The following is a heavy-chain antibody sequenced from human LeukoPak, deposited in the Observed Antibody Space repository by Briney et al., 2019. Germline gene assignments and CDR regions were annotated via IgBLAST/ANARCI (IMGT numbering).Heavy chain of an antibody. J-gene: IGHJ4*02. V-gene: IGHV3-30*18. CDR3: AKDLGWSYFDY. Sequence: GRSLRLSCAASGFTFSSYGMHWARQAPGKGLEWVAVISYDGSNKYYADSVKGRFTISRDNSKNTLYLQMNSLRAEDTAVYYCAKDLGWSYFDYWGQGTLVTVSS. D-gene: IGHD6-19*01. CDR2: ISYDGSNK. CDR1: GFTFSSYG.